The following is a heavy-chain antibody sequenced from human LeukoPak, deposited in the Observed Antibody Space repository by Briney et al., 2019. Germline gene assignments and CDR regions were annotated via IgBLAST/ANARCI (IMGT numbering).Heavy chain of an antibody. J-gene: IGHJ4*02. CDR1: GYTFTSYY. CDR3: ARALSTVPSGGPFDY. CDR2: INPGGGST. V-gene: IGHV1-46*01. Sequence: ASVKVSCKASGYTFTSYYMHWVRQAPGQGLEWMGIINPGGGSTSYAQKFQGRVTMTRDTSTSTVYMELSSLRSEDTAVYYCARALSTVPSGGPFDYWGQGTLVTVSS. D-gene: IGHD4-17*01.